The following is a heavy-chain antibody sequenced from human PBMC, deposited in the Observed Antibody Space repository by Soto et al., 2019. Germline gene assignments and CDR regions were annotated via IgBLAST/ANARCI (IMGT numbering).Heavy chain of an antibody. Sequence: GESLKISCRGAGYSFTSYCIGWVRKMPGKGLEWMGIIYPGDSDTRYSPSFQGQVTISADKSISTAYLQWSSLKASDTAMYYCARLDRRMATTPFDYWGQGTLVTVSS. J-gene: IGHJ4*02. CDR3: ARLDRRMATTPFDY. V-gene: IGHV5-51*01. CDR1: GYSFTSYC. D-gene: IGHD5-12*01. CDR2: IYPGDSDT.